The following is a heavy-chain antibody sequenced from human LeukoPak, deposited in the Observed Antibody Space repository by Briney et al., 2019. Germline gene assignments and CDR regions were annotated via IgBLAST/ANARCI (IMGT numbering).Heavy chain of an antibody. CDR1: GFTFADYG. CDR3: AREDSSSWGYYFDY. D-gene: IGHD6-13*01. CDR2: INWIGGST. Sequence: PGGSLRLSCAASGFTFADYGMSWVRQAPGKGRGWVSGINWIGGSTGYAHSVKGRCTISRDNAKNSLYLQMNSRRAEDTALYYCAREDSSSWGYYFDYWGQGTLVTVSS. J-gene: IGHJ4*02. V-gene: IGHV3-20*04.